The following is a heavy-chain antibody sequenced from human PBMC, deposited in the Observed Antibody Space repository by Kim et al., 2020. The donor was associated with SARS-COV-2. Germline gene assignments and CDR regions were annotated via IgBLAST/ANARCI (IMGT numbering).Heavy chain of an antibody. CDR3: ARVGYDYYDSSGYYSYYFDY. CDR2: IYHSGST. CDR1: GGSISSGGYS. D-gene: IGHD3-22*01. Sequence: SETLSLTCAVSGGSISSGGYSWSWIRQPPGKGLEWIGYIYHSGSTYYNPSLKSRVTISVDRSKNQFSLKLSSVTAADTAVYYCARVGYDYYDSSGYYSYYFDYWGQGTLVTVSS. J-gene: IGHJ4*02. V-gene: IGHV4-30-2*01.